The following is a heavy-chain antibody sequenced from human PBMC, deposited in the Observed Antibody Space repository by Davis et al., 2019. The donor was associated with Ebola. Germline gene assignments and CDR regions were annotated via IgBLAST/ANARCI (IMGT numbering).Heavy chain of an antibody. CDR1: GGSVSSGYYY. CDR2: IYYSGST. D-gene: IGHD2/OR15-2a*01. V-gene: IGHV4-30-4*08. CDR3: AREGDFYMSVEY. J-gene: IGHJ4*02. Sequence: LRLSCTVSGGSVSSGYYYWSWVRQPPGKGLEWIGYIYYSGSTYYNPSLQSRVTMSVDTSKNQFSLKLSSVTAADTAVYYCAREGDFYMSVEYWGQGILVTVSP.